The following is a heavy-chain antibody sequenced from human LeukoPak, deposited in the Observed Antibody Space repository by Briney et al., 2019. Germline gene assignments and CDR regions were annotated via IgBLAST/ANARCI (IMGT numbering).Heavy chain of an antibody. CDR1: GGSVSSGSYY. J-gene: IGHJ5*02. Sequence: SETLSLTCTVSGGSVSSGSYYWSWIRQPPGKGLEWIGYIYYSGSTNYNPSLKSRVTISVDTSKNQFSLKLSSVTAADTAVYYCARWGSFWSGYSGFDPWGQGTLVTVSS. CDR2: IYYSGST. V-gene: IGHV4-61*01. CDR3: ARWGSFWSGYSGFDP. D-gene: IGHD3-3*01.